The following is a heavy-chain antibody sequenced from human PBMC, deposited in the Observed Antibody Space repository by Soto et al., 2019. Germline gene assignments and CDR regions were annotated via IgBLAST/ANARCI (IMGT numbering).Heavy chain of an antibody. D-gene: IGHD3-10*01. Sequence: GGSLRLSCAASGFTFDTHRMTWVRQAPGKGLEWVASTNLDGSQKYYVDSVKGRFTISRDNAKNLLYLQVNSLRAEDTAVYYCARDENYNYYAYWGQGTLVTVSS. CDR2: TNLDGSQK. J-gene: IGHJ4*02. CDR1: GFTFDTHR. V-gene: IGHV3-7*01. CDR3: ARDENYNYYAY.